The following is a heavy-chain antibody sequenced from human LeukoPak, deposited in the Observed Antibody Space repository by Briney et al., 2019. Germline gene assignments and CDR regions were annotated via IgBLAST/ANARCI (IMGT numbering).Heavy chain of an antibody. V-gene: IGHV4-39*01. CDR2: IYYSGST. Sequence: SETLSLTCTVSGGSISSSSYDWGWIRQPPGKGLEWIGSIYYSGSTYYNPSLKSRVTISVDTSKNQFSLKLSSVTAADTAVYYCARTGYDSSGYYYYFDYWGQGTLVTVSS. CDR3: ARTGYDSSGYYYYFDY. D-gene: IGHD3-22*01. J-gene: IGHJ4*02. CDR1: GGSISSSSYD.